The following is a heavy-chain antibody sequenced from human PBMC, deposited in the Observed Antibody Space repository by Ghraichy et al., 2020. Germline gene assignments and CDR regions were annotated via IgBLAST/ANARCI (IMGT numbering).Heavy chain of an antibody. J-gene: IGHJ4*02. D-gene: IGHD1-26*01. V-gene: IGHV4-4*09. CDR2: IYSSGTT. Sequence: SQTLSLTCTVSGGSISNYYWSWIRQPPGKGLEWIGNIYSSGTTNDNPSLKSRVTISVDTSKTQFSLKLSSVTAADTALYYCARLNLPAFYSGSYYGYFDYWGQGTLVTVFS. CDR3: ARLNLPAFYSGSYYGYFDY. CDR1: GGSISNYY.